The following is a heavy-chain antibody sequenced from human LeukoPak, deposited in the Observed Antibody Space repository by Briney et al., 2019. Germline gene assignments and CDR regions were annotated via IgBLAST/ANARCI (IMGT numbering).Heavy chain of an antibody. Sequence: GGSLRLSCAASGFTFDEYGMNWVRQAPGKGLECVSGINWNGGNAGYADSVKGRFTISRDNAKNSLYLQMDSLTAEDTALYYRARRCLYSSSWFFHLCGQGTLVTVSS. V-gene: IGHV3-20*04. J-gene: IGHJ5*02. CDR2: INWNGGNA. D-gene: IGHD6-13*01. CDR1: GFTFDEYG. CDR3: ARRCLYSSSWFFHL.